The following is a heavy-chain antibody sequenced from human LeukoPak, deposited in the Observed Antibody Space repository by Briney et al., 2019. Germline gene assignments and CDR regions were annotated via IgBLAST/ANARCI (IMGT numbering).Heavy chain of an antibody. V-gene: IGHV1-69*05. CDR1: GGTFSSYA. CDR2: IILIFGTA. D-gene: IGHD3-10*01. Sequence: SVKVSCKASGGTFSSYAISWVRQPPGQGLEWMGRIILIFGTANYVQKFQGRVTITTDESTSTAYMELSSLRSEDTAVYYCARDVMVRGVIHFDYWGQGTLVTVSS. J-gene: IGHJ4*02. CDR3: ARDVMVRGVIHFDY.